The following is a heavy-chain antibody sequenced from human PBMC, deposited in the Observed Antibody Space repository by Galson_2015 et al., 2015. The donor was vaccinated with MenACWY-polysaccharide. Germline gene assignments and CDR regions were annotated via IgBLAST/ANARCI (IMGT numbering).Heavy chain of an antibody. Sequence: ALRLSCAASGFTFGSYRMNWVRQAPGKGLVWVSSISSSSSYIYHADSVKGRFTISRDNAKNSLYLQMNSLRVDDTAVYYCARDAYYYGSGTNYGMDVWGQGTTVTVSS. V-gene: IGHV3-21*01. J-gene: IGHJ6*02. CDR2: ISSSSSYI. CDR1: GFTFGSYR. CDR3: ARDAYYYGSGTNYGMDV. D-gene: IGHD3-10*01.